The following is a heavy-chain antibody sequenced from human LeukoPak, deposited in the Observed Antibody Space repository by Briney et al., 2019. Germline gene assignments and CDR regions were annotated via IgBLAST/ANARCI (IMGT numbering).Heavy chain of an antibody. V-gene: IGHV3-7*02. Sequence: PGGSLRLSCTASEFTFSRYWMTWVRQGPGKGLEWVANIRQDGSDKYYVDSVKGRFTISRDNAKNSLFLQMNSLRAEDTAVYYCARASGDPIHYMDVWGKGTTVTVSS. CDR1: EFTFSRYW. CDR2: IRQDGSDK. D-gene: IGHD7-27*01. CDR3: ARASGDPIHYMDV. J-gene: IGHJ6*03.